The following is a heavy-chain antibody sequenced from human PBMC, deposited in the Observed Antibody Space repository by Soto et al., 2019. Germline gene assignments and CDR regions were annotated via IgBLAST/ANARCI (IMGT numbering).Heavy chain of an antibody. CDR1: GDSMSSGAYY. CDR2: IYHSGDT. V-gene: IGHV4-31*03. CDR3: ARCHRGLRCHLDS. J-gene: IGHJ4*02. D-gene: IGHD4-17*01. Sequence: PSETLSLTCSVSGDSMSSGAYYWSWIRQHPGKGLEWIAYIYHSGDTHYNPSLRSRITISVDTSKNQFSLKLTSVTDHTAVYFCARCHRGLRCHLDSWGQGTLVTVS.